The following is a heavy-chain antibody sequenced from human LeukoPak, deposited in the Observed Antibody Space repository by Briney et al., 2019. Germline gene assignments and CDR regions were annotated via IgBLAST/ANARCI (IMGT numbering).Heavy chain of an antibody. CDR2: ISYDGSNK. V-gene: IGHV3-30*18. D-gene: IGHD3-10*01. CDR3: AKDTGEIRVFPDWFDP. CDR1: GFTFSSYG. J-gene: IGHJ5*02. Sequence: GRSLRLSCAASGFTFSSYGMHWVRQAPGKGLEWVAVISYDGSNKYYADSVKGRFTISRDNSKNTLYLQMNSLRAEDTAVYYCAKDTGEIRVFPDWFDPWGQGTLVTVSS.